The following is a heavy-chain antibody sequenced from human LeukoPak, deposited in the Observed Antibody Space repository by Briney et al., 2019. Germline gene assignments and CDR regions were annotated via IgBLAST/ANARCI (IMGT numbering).Heavy chain of an antibody. V-gene: IGHV1-2*02. J-gene: IGHJ4*02. CDR1: GYTFTGHY. D-gene: IGHD3-16*02. Sequence: GASVTVSCKASGYTFTGHYMHWERQATGQGLEWMGWINPNSGGTNYAQKFQGRITKTRDTSISTAYMELSRLRSDDSAVYYCARSLRNSDADYDYVWGSYRFSQKEYYFDYWGQGTLVTVSS. CDR2: INPNSGGT. CDR3: ARSLRNSDADYDYVWGSYRFSQKEYYFDY.